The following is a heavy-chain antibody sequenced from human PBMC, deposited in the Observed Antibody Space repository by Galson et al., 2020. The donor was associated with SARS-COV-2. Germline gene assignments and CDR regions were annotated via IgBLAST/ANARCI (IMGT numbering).Heavy chain of an antibody. D-gene: IGHD3-9*01. CDR3: ARGHYGILTGQTHYYYYMDV. V-gene: IGHV4-59*01. CDR1: GSSISPYY. J-gene: IGHJ6*03. Sequence: SETLSLTCTVAGSSISPYYWSWVRQPPGKGLDWIGYLHYRGSTHYDPSLKRRVTISADTSKNQFSLKLTSVTAADTAVDYCARGHYGILTGQTHYYYYMDVWGKGTTVTVSS. CDR2: LHYRGST.